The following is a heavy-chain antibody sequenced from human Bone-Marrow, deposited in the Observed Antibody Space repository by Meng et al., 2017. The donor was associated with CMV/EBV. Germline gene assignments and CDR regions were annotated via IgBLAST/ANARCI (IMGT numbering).Heavy chain of an antibody. CDR1: GFTFSNAW. Sequence: GESLKISCAASGFTFSNAWMTWVRQAPGKGLEWVSGVSWNGSRTHYADSVKGRFIISRDNSRNFLYQQMNSLRPEDMAVYYCVRKENCSSTSCYTNFDYWGQGTLVTVSS. J-gene: IGHJ4*02. CDR3: VRKENCSSTSCYTNFDY. CDR2: VSWNGSRT. D-gene: IGHD2-2*02. V-gene: IGHV3-19*01.